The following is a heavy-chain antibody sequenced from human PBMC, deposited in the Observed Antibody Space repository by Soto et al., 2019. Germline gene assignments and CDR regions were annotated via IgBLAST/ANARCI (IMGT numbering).Heavy chain of an antibody. J-gene: IGHJ4*02. CDR2: QTGST. CDR1: GASVTSDSYH. V-gene: IGHV4-61*01. D-gene: IGHD6-19*01. Sequence: QVHLQESGPGLMKPSETLSLTCSVSGASVTSDSYHWTWIRQPPGKGREWIGQTGSTNYNPSLKSRTTVGGDTCKNQSSLNLDSVTTADTAIYYCAIYKAGAGGNGFWGQGTLVIVSS. CDR3: AIYKAGAGGNGF.